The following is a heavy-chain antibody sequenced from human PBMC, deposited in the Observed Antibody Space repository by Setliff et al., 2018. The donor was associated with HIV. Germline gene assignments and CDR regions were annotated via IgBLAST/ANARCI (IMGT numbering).Heavy chain of an antibody. D-gene: IGHD1-1*01. V-gene: IGHV3-48*03. J-gene: IGHJ4*02. CDR3: ARVTTGTTAGDY. CDR2: ISRDSDRI. CDR1: GFTFSSYE. Sequence: GGSLRFSCAASGFTFSSYEMTWVRQAPGKGLECISYISRDSDRIHYADSVKGRFTVSRDNAKNSLFLQMHSLRAEDTAVYYCARVTTGTTAGDYWGQGTLVTVSS.